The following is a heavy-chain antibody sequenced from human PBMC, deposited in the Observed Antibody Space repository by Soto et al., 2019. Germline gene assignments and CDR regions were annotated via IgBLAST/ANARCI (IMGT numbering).Heavy chain of an antibody. J-gene: IGHJ4*02. CDR3: AHRRYCSGGSCYDY. Sequence: QITLKESGPTLVKPTQTLTLTCTFSGFSLSTSGVGVGWIRQPPGKALEWLAVIFWDDDKRYSPSLKDSLTITKDTSKNQVVLTMTNMDPADTATYYCAHRRYCSGGSCYDYWGQGTLVTVSS. CDR2: IFWDDDK. D-gene: IGHD2-15*01. CDR1: GFSLSTSGVG. V-gene: IGHV2-5*02.